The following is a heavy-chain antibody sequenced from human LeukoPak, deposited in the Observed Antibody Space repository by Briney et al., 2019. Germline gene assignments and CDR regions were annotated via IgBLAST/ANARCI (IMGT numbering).Heavy chain of an antibody. CDR3: ARVVDTHFDY. D-gene: IGHD5-18*01. CDR2: IKSDGSTT. CDR1: GXTFSSYW. Sequence: GGSLRLSCAASGXTFSSYWMHWVRQAPGKGLVWVSRIKSDGSTTTYADSVKGRFTISRDNAKNTLYLQMNSLRAEDTAVYYCARVVDTHFDYWGQGTVVTVSS. J-gene: IGHJ4*02. V-gene: IGHV3-74*01.